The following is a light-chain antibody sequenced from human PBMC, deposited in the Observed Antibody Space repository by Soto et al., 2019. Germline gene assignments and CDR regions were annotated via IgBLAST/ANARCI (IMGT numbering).Light chain of an antibody. J-gene: IGKJ5*01. CDR2: LGS. Sequence: DIVMTQSPLSLPVTPGEPASISCRSSQSLLHSNGYNYLDWYLQKPGQSPQLLIYLGSNRASGVPDRFSGSGSGKDFTLKISRVEAEDVGVYYCMQALQTVYTFGQGTRLEIK. CDR3: MQALQTVYT. V-gene: IGKV2-28*01. CDR1: QSLLHSNGYNY.